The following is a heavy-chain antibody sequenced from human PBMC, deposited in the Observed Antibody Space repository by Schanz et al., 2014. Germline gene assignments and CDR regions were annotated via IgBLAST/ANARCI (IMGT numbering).Heavy chain of an antibody. V-gene: IGHV4-61*02. D-gene: IGHD1-1*01. CDR1: GGSIRSGTYY. J-gene: IGHJ2*01. Sequence: QVQLQESGPGLVKPSQTLSLTCTVSGGSIRSGTYYWSWIRQPAGKALEWVGRVFPNGITNYNPSRRSRFPLSLDTSKNHFSLTLTSLAAADTAVYYCARDTTWRLDLWGRGTLVTVSS. CDR3: ARDTTWRLDL. CDR2: VFPNGIT.